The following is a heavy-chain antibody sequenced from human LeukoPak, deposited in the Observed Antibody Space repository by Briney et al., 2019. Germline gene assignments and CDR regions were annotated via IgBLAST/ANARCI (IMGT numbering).Heavy chain of an antibody. CDR2: INPNSGGT. CDR1: GYTFTGYY. V-gene: IGHV1-2*02. D-gene: IGHD5-18*01. J-gene: IGHJ3*02. Sequence: ASVKVSCKASGYTFTGYYMHWVRQAPGQGLEWMGWINPNSGGTNYAQKFQGRVTMTRDTSISTAYMELSRLRSDDTAVYYCARDRDTAMAIDAFDIWGQGTMVTVSS. CDR3: ARDRDTAMAIDAFDI.